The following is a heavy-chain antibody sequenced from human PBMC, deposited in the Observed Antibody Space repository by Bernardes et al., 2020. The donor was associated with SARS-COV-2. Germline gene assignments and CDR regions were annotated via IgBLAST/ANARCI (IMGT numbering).Heavy chain of an antibody. CDR3: ARGGGSSWSYYFDY. J-gene: IGHJ4*02. D-gene: IGHD6-13*01. CDR1: GFTFSSYY. CDR2: IYSGGST. Sequence: GGSLRLSCAASGFTFSSYYMNWVRQAPGKGPEWVSVIYSGGSTDYADSVKGRFTISRDNSQNTLYLQMNSLRVEDTAIYYCARGGGSSWSYYFDYWGRGTLVTVSS. V-gene: IGHV3-53*01.